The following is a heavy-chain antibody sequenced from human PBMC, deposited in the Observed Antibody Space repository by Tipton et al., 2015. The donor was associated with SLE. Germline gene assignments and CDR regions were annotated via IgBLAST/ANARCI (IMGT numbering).Heavy chain of an antibody. D-gene: IGHD6-13*01. CDR3: AKGSAAARPYYFDY. CDR1: GFTFSNAW. CDR2: ITDDGGST. Sequence: SLRLSCAASGFTFSNAWMSWMRQAPGKGLEWVSAITDDGGSTYYADSVKGRFTISRDNSKSTLYLQMNSLGAEDTSVYYCAKGSAAARPYYFDYWGQGTLVTVSS. J-gene: IGHJ4*02. V-gene: IGHV3-23*01.